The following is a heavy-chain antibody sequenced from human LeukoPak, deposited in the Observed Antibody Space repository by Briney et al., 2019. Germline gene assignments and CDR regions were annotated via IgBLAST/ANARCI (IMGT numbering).Heavy chain of an antibody. J-gene: IGHJ4*02. V-gene: IGHV1-24*01. CDR3: ATGKVRGVIMKY. CDR1: GYTLTELS. Sequence: SVKVSCKVSGYTLTELSMHWVRQAPGKGLEWMGGFDPEDGETIYAQKFQGRVTMTEDTSTDTAYMELSSLRSEDTAVYYCATGKVRGVIMKYWGQGTLVTVSS. CDR2: FDPEDGET. D-gene: IGHD3-10*01.